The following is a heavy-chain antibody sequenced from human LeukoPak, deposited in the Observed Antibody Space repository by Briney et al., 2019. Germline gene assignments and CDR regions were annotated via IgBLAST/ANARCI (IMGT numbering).Heavy chain of an antibody. CDR3: ATNSSGWFH. CDR1: GLTFSNYG. D-gene: IGHD6-19*01. CDR2: IRYDASNK. Sequence: GGSLRLSCAASGLTFSNYGMHGVRQAPGKGLEWVAFIRYDASNKYYADSVKGRFTISRDNSRNRLYLQMSSLRAEDTAVYYCATNSSGWFHWGQGTLVTVSS. J-gene: IGHJ4*02. V-gene: IGHV3-30*02.